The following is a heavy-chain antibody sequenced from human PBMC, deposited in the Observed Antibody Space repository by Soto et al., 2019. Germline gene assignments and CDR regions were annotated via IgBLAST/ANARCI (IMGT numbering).Heavy chain of an antibody. CDR3: ARDRGPSSGYYPYWLDP. V-gene: IGHV1-69*12. Sequence: QVQLVQSGAEVKKPGSSVKVSCKASGGTFSSYAITWVRQAPGQGLEWMGGIIPILGTANYAQKFQARVTMSADESTSTGYRELSSLRAEDTAVYYCARDRGPSSGYYPYWLDPWGQGTLVTVSS. D-gene: IGHD3-22*01. CDR1: GGTFSSYA. J-gene: IGHJ5*02. CDR2: IIPILGTA.